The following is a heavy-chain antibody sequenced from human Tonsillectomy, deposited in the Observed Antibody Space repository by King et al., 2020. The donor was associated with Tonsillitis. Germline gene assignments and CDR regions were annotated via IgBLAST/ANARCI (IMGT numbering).Heavy chain of an antibody. J-gene: IGHJ6*03. CDR2: IIPVFGTA. Sequence: VQLVESGAEVKKPGSSVRVSCKASGGTFSSYALSWVRQAPGQGLEWMGGIIPVFGTANYAHRFQDRVTITADESTSTAYMELSSLRSEDTAVYYCGSRTLPDAIPSGYCHYYMDVWGKGTTVTVSS. V-gene: IGHV1-69*01. CDR3: GSRTLPDAIPSGYCHYYMDV. D-gene: IGHD2-2*02. CDR1: GGTFSSYA.